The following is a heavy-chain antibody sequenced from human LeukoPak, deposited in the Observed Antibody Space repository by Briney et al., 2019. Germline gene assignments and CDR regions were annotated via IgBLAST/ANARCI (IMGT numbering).Heavy chain of an antibody. CDR2: IIPILGIA. J-gene: IGHJ4*02. CDR3: ARVPLDYYDSSDLDY. V-gene: IGHV1-69*02. CDR1: GGTFSSYT. D-gene: IGHD3-22*01. Sequence: GASVKVSCKASGGTFSSYTISWVRQAPGQGLEWMGRIIPILGIANYAQKFQGRVTITADKSRSTAYMELSGRRSEDTAVYNCARVPLDYYDSSDLDYWGQGTLVTVSS.